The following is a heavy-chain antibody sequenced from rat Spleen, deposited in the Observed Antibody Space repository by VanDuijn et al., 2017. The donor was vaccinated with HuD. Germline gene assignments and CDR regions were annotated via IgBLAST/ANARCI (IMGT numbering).Heavy chain of an antibody. J-gene: IGHJ2*01. CDR1: GFTFSNYY. D-gene: IGHD1-6*01. CDR3: STAGSFTDYYFAGGFDY. CDR2: ISTGGGNT. V-gene: IGHV5-27*01. Sequence: EVQLVESGGDLVQPGRSLKLSCAASGFTFSNYYMAWVRQAPTKGLEWVAYISTGGGNTYYRDSVKGRFTVSRGNAKSTLYLQMDSLRSEDTATYYCSTAGSFTDYYFAGGFDYWGQGVMVTVSS.